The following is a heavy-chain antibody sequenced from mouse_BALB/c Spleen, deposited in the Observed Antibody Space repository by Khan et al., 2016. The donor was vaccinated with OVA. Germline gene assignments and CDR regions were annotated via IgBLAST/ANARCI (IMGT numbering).Heavy chain of an antibody. J-gene: IGHJ3*01. CDR3: ARSTYRYAFVY. D-gene: IGHD2-12*01. CDR2: IIYTGYT. V-gene: IGHV3-8*02. Sequence: EVQLVESGPSLVKPSQTLSLTCSVTGYSITSGYWNWIRKFPGNKLEYMGYIIYTGYTYYNPSLQSRISITRHTSKYQYYLQLNSVTDEDTATYYCARSTYRYAFVYWGQGTLVTVSA. CDR1: GYSITSGY.